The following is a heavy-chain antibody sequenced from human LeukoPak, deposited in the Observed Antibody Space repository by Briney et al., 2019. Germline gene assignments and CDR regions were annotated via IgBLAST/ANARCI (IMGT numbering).Heavy chain of an antibody. Sequence: ASETLSLTCTVSGGSISSYYWSWIRQPPGKGLEWIGEINHSGNTNYNPSLKSRVTISVDTSKNQFSLKLNSVTAADTAVYYCARGLDWNSYYYYYMDVWGKGTTVTVSS. CDR1: GGSISSYY. CDR3: ARGLDWNSYYYYYMDV. CDR2: INHSGNT. J-gene: IGHJ6*03. V-gene: IGHV4-34*01. D-gene: IGHD1-7*01.